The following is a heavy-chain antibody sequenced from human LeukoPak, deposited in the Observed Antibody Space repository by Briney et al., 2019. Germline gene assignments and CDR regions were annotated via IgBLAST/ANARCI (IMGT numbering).Heavy chain of an antibody. CDR1: GFTFRSYS. V-gene: IGHV3-48*04. J-gene: IGHJ4*02. CDR2: ISGSSNSI. CDR3: ARDRARVEGQLGSFDY. Sequence: GSLRLSCEASGFTFRSYSMNWVRQAPGKGLEWISYISGSSNSIYYADSVKGRFTISRDNAKNSLYLQMDSLRAEDTAVYYCARDRARVEGQLGSFDYWGQGTLVTVSS. D-gene: IGHD5-18*01.